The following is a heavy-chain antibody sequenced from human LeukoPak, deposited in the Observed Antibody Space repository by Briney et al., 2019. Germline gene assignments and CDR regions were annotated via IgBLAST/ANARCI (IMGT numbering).Heavy chain of an antibody. CDR3: ARGAYYYYYYMDV. V-gene: IGHV1-69*05. CDR1: GGTFSSYV. Sequence: SVKVSCKASGGTFSSYVISWVRQAPGQGLEWMGGIIPIFGTANYAQKFQGRVTITTDESTSTAYMELSSLRSEDTAVYYCARGAYYYYYYMDVWGKGTTVTVSS. J-gene: IGHJ6*03. CDR2: IIPIFGTA.